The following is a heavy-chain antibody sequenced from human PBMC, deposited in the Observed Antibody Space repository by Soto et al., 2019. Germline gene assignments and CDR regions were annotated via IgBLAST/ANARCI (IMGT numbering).Heavy chain of an antibody. CDR1: GFSLNIGDYY. Sequence: ETLDLXCSFSGFSLNIGDYYCVLFRQSPGKGLAWIASVYYDESTYYNPSLKSRVTIYIDKPRNQFSLTLKSVTAEDTAVYYCGKVMIGATRTADAAYWAKGA. J-gene: IGHJ4*02. CDR3: GKVMIGATRTADAAY. CDR2: VYYDEST. D-gene: IGHD2-15*01. V-gene: IGHV4-39*01.